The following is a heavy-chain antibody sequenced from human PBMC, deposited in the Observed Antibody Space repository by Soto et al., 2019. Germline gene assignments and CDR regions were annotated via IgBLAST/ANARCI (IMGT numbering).Heavy chain of an antibody. CDR3: ARANIAVAGVLDV. V-gene: IGHV4-59*01. Sequence: SETLSLTCAVSGGSIRRYYWCWIRQPPGKGLEWIGYIHYSGSTKYNPSLQSRVTISIDTSKNQFSLKLSSVTAADTAVYYCARANIAVAGVLDVWGQGTTVT. CDR2: IHYSGST. J-gene: IGHJ6*02. CDR1: GGSIRRYY. D-gene: IGHD6-13*01.